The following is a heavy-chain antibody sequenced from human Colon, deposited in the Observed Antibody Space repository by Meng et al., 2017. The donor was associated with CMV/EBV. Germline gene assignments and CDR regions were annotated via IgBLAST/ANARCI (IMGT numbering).Heavy chain of an antibody. CDR1: GDSFNAYY. CDR3: ARGQGYCTSANCLKYYFDF. J-gene: IGHJ4*02. CDR2: VFHSGT. Sequence: SETLSLTCTVSGDSFNAYYWSWIRQSPGRGLEWVGYVFHSGTNYNPPLKSQVTMSADASRNQFSLRLNPVTAADTAVYYCARGQGYCTSANCLKYYFDFWGQGALVTVSS. D-gene: IGHD2-2*01. V-gene: IGHV4-59*01.